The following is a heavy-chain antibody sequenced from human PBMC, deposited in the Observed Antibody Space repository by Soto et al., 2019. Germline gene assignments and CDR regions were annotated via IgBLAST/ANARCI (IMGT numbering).Heavy chain of an antibody. CDR3: ARLNGYCVGTSCHGYYGMDV. V-gene: IGHV3-30*03. Sequence: GGSLRLSCAASGFTFSSYGMHWVRQAPGKGLERVAVISYDGSNKYYADSVKGRFTISRDNSKNTLYLQMNSLRGEDTAVYYCARLNGYCVGTSCHGYYGMDVWGQGTTVTVSS. D-gene: IGHD2-21*01. J-gene: IGHJ6*02. CDR2: ISYDGSNK. CDR1: GFTFSSYG.